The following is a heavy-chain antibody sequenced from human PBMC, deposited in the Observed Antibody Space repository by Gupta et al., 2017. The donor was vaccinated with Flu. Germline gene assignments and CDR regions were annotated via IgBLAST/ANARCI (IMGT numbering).Heavy chain of an antibody. CDR3: AREGGFAGSLYGMDV. CDR1: GFTFSDYY. Sequence: VKPGGSLRISCADSGFTFSDYYMTWIRQAPGKGLEWVSYISSGSTYVHYEDSVKGRFTISRDNANNSLYLQMDSLRAEDTAVYYCAREGGFAGSLYGMDVWGQGTTVTVSS. J-gene: IGHJ6*02. CDR2: ISSGSTYV. D-gene: IGHD3-16*01. V-gene: IGHV3-11*05.